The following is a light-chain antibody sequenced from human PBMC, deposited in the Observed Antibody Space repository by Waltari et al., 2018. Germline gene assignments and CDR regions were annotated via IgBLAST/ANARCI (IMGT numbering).Light chain of an antibody. CDR2: DVS. CDR1: QNLLHSDGNTF. CDR3: MQGVHLPLT. Sequence: VMAQTTRTLSVTPGQPASIPCKFSQNLLHSDGNTFLFWYMQKPGQSPDLLIYDVSSRFSGVPDRFSGSGSGTDFTLKISRVEAEDTGVYYGMQGVHLPLTFGGGTKVEI. J-gene: IGKJ4*01. V-gene: IGKV2-29*02.